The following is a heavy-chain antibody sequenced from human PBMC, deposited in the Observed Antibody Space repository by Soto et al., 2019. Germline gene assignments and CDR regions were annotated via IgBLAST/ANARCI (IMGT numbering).Heavy chain of an antibody. J-gene: IGHJ4*02. V-gene: IGHV1-18*01. Sequence: QVQLVQSGAEVKKPGASVKVSCKASGYTFTSYGISWGRQAPGQGLEWMGWISADNGNTKYAQKLQGRVTMTTDTSTSTAYMKLRSLRSYATAVYYCATDAAIGMNDYWGQGTLVTFAA. CDR1: GYTFTSYG. CDR3: ATDAAIGMNDY. CDR2: ISADNGNT. D-gene: IGHD1-20*01.